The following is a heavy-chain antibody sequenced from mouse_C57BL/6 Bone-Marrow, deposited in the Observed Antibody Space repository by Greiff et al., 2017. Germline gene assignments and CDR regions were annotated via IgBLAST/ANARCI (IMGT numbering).Heavy chain of an antibody. Sequence: QVQLKESGAELVRPGASVKLSCKASGYTFTDYYINWVKQRPGQGLEWIARIYPGSGNTYYNEKFKGKATLTAEKSSSTAYMQLSSLTSEDSAVYSCARPPIYYDYDCWYFDVWGTGTTVTVSS. CDR3: ARPPIYYDYDCWYFDV. V-gene: IGHV1-76*01. J-gene: IGHJ1*03. CDR1: GYTFTDYY. D-gene: IGHD2-4*01. CDR2: IYPGSGNT.